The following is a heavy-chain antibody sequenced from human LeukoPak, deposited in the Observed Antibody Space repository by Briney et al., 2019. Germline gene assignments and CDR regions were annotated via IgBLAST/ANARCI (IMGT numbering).Heavy chain of an antibody. D-gene: IGHD2-2*01. CDR3: ARLGCSSTSCYRPSNHMDV. V-gene: IGHV5-51*01. J-gene: IGHJ6*03. CDR2: IYPGDSDM. Sequence: GESLKISCKGSGYSFASYWIGWVRQMPGKGLEWMGIIYPGDSDMRYRPSFQGQVTISADKSIHTAYLQWSSLRASDTAMYYCARLGCSSTSCYRPSNHMDVWGKGTTVTVSS. CDR1: GYSFASYW.